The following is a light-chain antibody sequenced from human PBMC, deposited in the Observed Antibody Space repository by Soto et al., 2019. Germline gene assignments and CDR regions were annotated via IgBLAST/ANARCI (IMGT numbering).Light chain of an antibody. V-gene: IGKV3-11*01. Sequence: EIVLTQSPATLSLSPGERPTLSCRASQSISSNLAWYQHKPGQAPKLLMYDASNRATDIPARFSGSGSTTDFTLTMSSLATGDSTGYNCQQRAYRPPGAAFVVGTNLEFK. CDR3: QQRAYRPPGAA. CDR1: QSISSN. CDR2: DAS. J-gene: IGKJ4*01.